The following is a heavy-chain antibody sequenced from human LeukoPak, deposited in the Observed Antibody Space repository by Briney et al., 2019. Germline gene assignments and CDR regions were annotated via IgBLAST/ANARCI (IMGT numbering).Heavy chain of an antibody. CDR3: ARDSGCGNNDY. CDR1: GYTFTSYA. D-gene: IGHD1/OR15-1a*01. CDR2: ISAGNGNT. J-gene: IGHJ4*02. Sequence: GASVKVSCKASGYTFTSYAIHWVRQAPGQRLEWMGWISAGNGNTKYSQNFQGRVTFISNTSATTAFMELSSLSSEDAAVYYCARDSGCGNNDYWGQGTLVTVSS. V-gene: IGHV1-3*01.